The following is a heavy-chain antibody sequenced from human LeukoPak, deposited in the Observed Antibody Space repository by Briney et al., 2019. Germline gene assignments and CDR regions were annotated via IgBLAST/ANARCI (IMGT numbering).Heavy chain of an antibody. CDR2: IYYSGNT. CDR1: GGSISSGDYY. V-gene: IGHV4-61*08. D-gene: IGHD3-3*01. J-gene: IGHJ5*02. CDR3: ARRITIFGVAPPGSWFDP. Sequence: PSETLSLTCTVSGGSISSGDYYWSWIRQPPGKGLEWIGYIYYSGNTNYNPSLKSRVTISVDTSKNQFSLKLSSVTAADTAVYYCARRITIFGVAPPGSWFDPWGQGTLVTVSS.